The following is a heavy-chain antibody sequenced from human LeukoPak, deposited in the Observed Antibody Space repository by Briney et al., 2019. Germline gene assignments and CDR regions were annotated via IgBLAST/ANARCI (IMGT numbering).Heavy chain of an antibody. CDR1: GFTFSNYW. J-gene: IGHJ4*02. CDR3: ARGYYYDSSFTDY. V-gene: IGHV3-74*01. D-gene: IGHD3-22*01. Sequence: GGSLRLFCAASGFTFSNYWMHGAHQAPGRGRVWLSRMNSDGSRTTYAECVTGRFTISRDNAKNTLYLQMNSLRAEDTAVYYCARGYYYDSSFTDYWGQGTLVTVSS. CDR2: MNSDGSRT.